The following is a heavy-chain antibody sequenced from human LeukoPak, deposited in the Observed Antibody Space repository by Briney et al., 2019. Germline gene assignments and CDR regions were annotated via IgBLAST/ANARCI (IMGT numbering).Heavy chain of an antibody. Sequence: GGSLRLSCAASGFTFSSYAMSWVRQAPGKGLEWVSSISSSSSYIYYADSVKGRFTISRDNAKNSLYLQMNSLRAEDTAVYYCAKDPNPLYDFWTGYKWGHGTLVTVSS. V-gene: IGHV3-21*04. CDR3: AKDPNPLYDFWTGYK. D-gene: IGHD3-3*01. J-gene: IGHJ4*01. CDR1: GFTFSSYA. CDR2: ISSSSSYI.